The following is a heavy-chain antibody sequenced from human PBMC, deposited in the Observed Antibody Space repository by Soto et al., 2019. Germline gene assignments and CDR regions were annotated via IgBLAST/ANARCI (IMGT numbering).Heavy chain of an antibody. D-gene: IGHD6-13*01. V-gene: IGHV3-30*18. CDR3: AKDIGKAAAGISYGMDV. CDR1: GFTFSSYG. Sequence: GGSLRLSCAASGFTFSSYGMHWVRQATGKGLEWVAVISYDGSNKYYADSVKGRFTISRDNSKNTLYLQMNSLRAEDTAVYYCAKDIGKAAAGISYGMDVWGQGTTVTVSS. CDR2: ISYDGSNK. J-gene: IGHJ6*02.